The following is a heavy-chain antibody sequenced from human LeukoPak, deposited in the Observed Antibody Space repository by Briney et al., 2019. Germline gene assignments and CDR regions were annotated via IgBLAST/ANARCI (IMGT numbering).Heavy chain of an antibody. Sequence: GGSLRLSCAASGFTFDNYAMSWVRQAPGQGLEWVSGITGVGDNTYYADSVKGRFTISRDNSKNTLYLQMNSLRAEGTAVYYCAKSDCSDSSGYYPLFDYWGQGTLVTVSS. CDR3: AKSDCSDSSGYYPLFDY. D-gene: IGHD3-22*01. CDR1: GFTFDNYA. CDR2: ITGVGDNT. J-gene: IGHJ4*02. V-gene: IGHV3-23*01.